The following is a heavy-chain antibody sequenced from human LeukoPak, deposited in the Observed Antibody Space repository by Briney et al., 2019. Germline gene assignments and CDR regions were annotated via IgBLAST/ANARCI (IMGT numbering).Heavy chain of an antibody. J-gene: IGHJ4*02. CDR3: AKDGGLWVSAHWGDS. D-gene: IGHD7-27*01. CDR2: ITTGDGNT. Sequence: GGSLRLSCTASGFTFSSYTMTWVRQAPGKGLKWVSTITTGDGNTYYADSVKGRFTVSRDDSKNTLYLQMNSLRAEDTAVYYCAKDGGLWVSAHWGDSWGRGTLVTVPS. CDR1: GFTFSSYT. V-gene: IGHV3-23*01.